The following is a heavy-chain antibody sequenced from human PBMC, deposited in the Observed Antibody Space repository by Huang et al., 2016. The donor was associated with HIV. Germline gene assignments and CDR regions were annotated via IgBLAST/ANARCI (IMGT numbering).Heavy chain of an antibody. V-gene: IGHV4-39*01. CDR2: LYYTGKT. Sequence: QMRFQESGPGLVKPSGTLSLTCNVSGGSFNTGRYYWGWIRQPPGKGLEWVGSLYYTGKTHYDPSLKGRLTMSADTSKNQFSLNLSSVTAADTAIYYCARNHDFWRGRMFAISYFDVWGRGTLVTVAS. CDR1: GGSFNTGRYY. CDR3: ARNHDFWRGRMFAISYFDV. J-gene: IGHJ2*01. D-gene: IGHD3-3*01.